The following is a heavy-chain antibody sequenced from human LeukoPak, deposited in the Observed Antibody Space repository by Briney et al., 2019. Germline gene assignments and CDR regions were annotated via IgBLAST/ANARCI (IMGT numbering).Heavy chain of an antibody. D-gene: IGHD6-6*01. J-gene: IGHJ5*02. CDR3: ARGIAARNWFDP. Sequence: ASVKVSCKASGYTFTGYYMHWVRQAPGQGLEWMGRINPNSGGTNYAQKFQGRVTMTRDTSISTAYMELSRLRSDDTAVYYCARGIAARNWFDPWGQGTLVTVSS. CDR2: INPNSGGT. V-gene: IGHV1-2*06. CDR1: GYTFTGYY.